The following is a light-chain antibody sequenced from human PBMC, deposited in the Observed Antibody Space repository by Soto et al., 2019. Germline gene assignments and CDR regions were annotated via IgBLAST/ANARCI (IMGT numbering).Light chain of an antibody. CDR3: QQFASSPRT. V-gene: IGKV3-20*01. J-gene: IGKJ1*01. Sequence: ELVMGQCPATKTVSPGERATLFCRASQSVATSQLAWYQQTPGQAPRLLIGASSRATGVPDRFIASGSGTDFTLTISRLEPEDFAVYYCQQFASSPRTFGRGTKVDIK. CDR2: GAS. CDR1: QSVATSQ.